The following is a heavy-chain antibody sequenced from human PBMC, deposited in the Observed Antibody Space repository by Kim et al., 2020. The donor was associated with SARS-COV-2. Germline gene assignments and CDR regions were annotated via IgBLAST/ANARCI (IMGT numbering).Heavy chain of an antibody. CDR2: ISSNGGST. D-gene: IGHD1-26*01. CDR1: GFTFSSYA. V-gene: IGHV3-64D*06. J-gene: IGHJ4*02. CDR3: VKDEWELLSCFDY. Sequence: GGSLRLSCSASGFTFSSYAMHWVRQAPGKGLEYVSAISSNGGSTYYADSVKGRFTISRDNSKNTLYLQMSSLRAEDTAVYYCVKDEWELLSCFDYWGQGTLVTVSS.